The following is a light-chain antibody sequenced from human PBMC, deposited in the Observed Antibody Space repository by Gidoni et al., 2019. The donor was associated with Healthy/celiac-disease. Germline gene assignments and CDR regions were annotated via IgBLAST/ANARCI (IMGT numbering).Light chain of an antibody. CDR2: AAS. Sequence: DIQMTKSPSSLSASVGDRVTITCRASQSISSYLNWYQQKPGKAPKLLIYAASSLQSGVPSRFSGSGSGTDFTLTISSLQPDDFATYYCQQSYSTPPYTFXQXTKLEIK. CDR3: QQSYSTPPYT. CDR1: QSISSY. V-gene: IGKV1-39*01. J-gene: IGKJ2*01.